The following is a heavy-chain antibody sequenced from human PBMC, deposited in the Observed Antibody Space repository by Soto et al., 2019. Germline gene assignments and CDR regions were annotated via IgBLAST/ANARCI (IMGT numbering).Heavy chain of an antibody. CDR3: AREGGGDTAMATGY. CDR2: IYYSGST. D-gene: IGHD5-18*01. CDR1: GGSISSGGYY. J-gene: IGHJ4*02. Sequence: QVQLQESGPGLVKPSQTLSLTCTVSGGSISSGGYYWSWIRQHPGKGLEWIGYIYYSGSTYYNPSLKSRVTISVDTSKNQFSLKLSSVTAADTAVYYCAREGGGDTAMATGYWGQGTLVTVSS. V-gene: IGHV4-31*03.